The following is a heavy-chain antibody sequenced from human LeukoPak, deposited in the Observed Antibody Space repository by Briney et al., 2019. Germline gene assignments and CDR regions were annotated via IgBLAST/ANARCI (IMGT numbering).Heavy chain of an antibody. Sequence: PSETLSLTCTVSGGSISNYYWNWIRQSPARGLEGIGYIYNIGRTNYNPSLKSRVTISSDLSKNQVSLSLTSGTVADTAVYYCARAVPYRDYYFDYWGQGTPVTVSS. D-gene: IGHD4-17*01. CDR3: ARAVPYRDYYFDY. V-gene: IGHV4-59*08. CDR1: GGSISNYY. CDR2: IYNIGRT. J-gene: IGHJ4*02.